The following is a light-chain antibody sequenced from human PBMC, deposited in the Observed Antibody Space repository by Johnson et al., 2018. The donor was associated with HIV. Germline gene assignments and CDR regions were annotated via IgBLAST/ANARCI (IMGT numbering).Light chain of an antibody. CDR3: GTWDSSLSVYV. Sequence: QSVLTQPPSVSAAPGQKVTISCSGSSSNIGNNYVSWYQQLPGTAPKLLIYDNNKRTPGFPYRFSGPNSGTSSTLGNTGLQHGDEADYYCGTWDSSLSVYVFGTGTKVTVL. J-gene: IGLJ1*01. CDR1: SSNIGNNY. CDR2: DNN. V-gene: IGLV1-51*01.